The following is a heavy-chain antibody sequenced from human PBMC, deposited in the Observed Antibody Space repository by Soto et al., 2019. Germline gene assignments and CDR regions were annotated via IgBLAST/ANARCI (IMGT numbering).Heavy chain of an antibody. CDR3: AKVGCGGDCYLAGDAFDI. J-gene: IGHJ3*02. CDR1: GFTFSSYA. V-gene: IGHV3-23*01. Sequence: GGSLRLSCAASGFTFSSYAMSWVRQAPGKGLEWVSAISGSGGSTYYADSVKGRFTISRDNTKNTLYLQMNSLTAEDTAVYYCAKVGCGGDCYLAGDAFDIWGQGTMVTVSS. D-gene: IGHD2-21*01. CDR2: ISGSGGST.